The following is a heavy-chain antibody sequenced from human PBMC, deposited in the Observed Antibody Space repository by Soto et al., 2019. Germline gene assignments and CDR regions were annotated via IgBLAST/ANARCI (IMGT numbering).Heavy chain of an antibody. D-gene: IGHD3-3*01. V-gene: IGHV3-23*01. CDR2: ITGSGGST. J-gene: IGHJ6*02. CDR3: AKVFWSGDYYYGMDV. CDR1: GFTFNTYA. Sequence: EVQLLESGGGLVQPGGSLRLSCAASGFTFNTYAMTWVRQAPGKGLEWVSAITGSGGSTYYADSVKGRFTISRDNSKNTLYLQMNSLRAEDTAVYYCAKVFWSGDYYYGMDVWGQGTTVTVSS.